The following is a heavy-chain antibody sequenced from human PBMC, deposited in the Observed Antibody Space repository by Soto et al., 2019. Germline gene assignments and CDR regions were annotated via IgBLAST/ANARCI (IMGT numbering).Heavy chain of an antibody. V-gene: IGHV1-69*12. J-gene: IGHJ5*02. D-gene: IGHD1-26*01. CDR3: ASQTYSGSYYGWFDP. CDR2: IIPIFGTA. Sequence: QVQLVQSGAEVKKPGSSVKVSCKASGGTFSSYAISWVRHAPGQGLEWMGGIIPIFGTANYAQKFQGRVTITADASKSTAYLELSSLRSEDTAVYYCASQTYSGSYYGWFDPWGQGPLVTVSS. CDR1: GGTFSSYA.